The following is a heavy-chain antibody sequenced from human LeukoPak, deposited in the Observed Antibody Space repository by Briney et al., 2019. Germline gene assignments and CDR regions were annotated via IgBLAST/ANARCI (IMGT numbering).Heavy chain of an antibody. D-gene: IGHD6-13*01. CDR1: GYTFTGYF. Sequence: ASVKVSCKASGYTFTGYFIHWVRQAPGQGLEWMGWINPNSGGTNYAQKFQGRVTMTRDTSISTAYMELSRLRSDDTAVYYCAKIGSAAGSYYFDYWGQGTLVTVSS. CDR3: AKIGSAAGSYYFDY. CDR2: INPNSGGT. V-gene: IGHV1-2*02. J-gene: IGHJ4*02.